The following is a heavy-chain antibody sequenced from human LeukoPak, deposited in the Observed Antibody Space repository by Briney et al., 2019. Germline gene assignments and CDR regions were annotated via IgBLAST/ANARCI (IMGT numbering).Heavy chain of an antibody. CDR2: INPNSGGT. V-gene: IGHV1-2*02. J-gene: IGHJ4*02. Sequence: ASVKVSCKASGYTFTSYYIHWVRQAPGQGLEWMGWINPNSGGTNYAQKFQGRVTMTRDTSISTAHMELSRLRSDDTAVYYCARVQYYGSGEIDYWGQGTLVTVSS. CDR3: ARVQYYGSGEIDY. CDR1: GYTFTSYY. D-gene: IGHD3-10*01.